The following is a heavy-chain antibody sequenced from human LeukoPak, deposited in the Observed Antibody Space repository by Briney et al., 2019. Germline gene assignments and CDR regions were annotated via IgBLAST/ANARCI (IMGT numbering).Heavy chain of an antibody. V-gene: IGHV3-11*04. Sequence: GGSLRLSCAASGFTFSDYYMSWIRQAPGKGLEWVSYISTSGTAVYYADSVKGRFTISRDNAKNSLYLQMNSLRVEDTAVYYCAKGQEFGELFFHMDVWGKGTTVTISS. CDR3: AKGQEFGELFFHMDV. J-gene: IGHJ6*03. CDR2: ISTSGTAV. CDR1: GFTFSDYY. D-gene: IGHD3-10*01.